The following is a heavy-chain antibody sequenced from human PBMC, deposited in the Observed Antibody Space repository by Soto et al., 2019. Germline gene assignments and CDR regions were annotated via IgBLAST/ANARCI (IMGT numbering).Heavy chain of an antibody. J-gene: IGHJ6*02. CDR1: GGSISSGDYY. CDR2: IYYSGST. D-gene: IGHD3-10*01. Sequence: PSETLSLTCTVSGGSISSGDYYWSWIRQPPGKGLEWIGYIYYSGSTYYNPSLKSRVTISVDTSKNQFSLKLSSVTAADTAVYYCARDAFDVEKGCYYYGMDVWGQGTTVTVSS. V-gene: IGHV4-30-4*01. CDR3: ARDAFDVEKGCYYYGMDV.